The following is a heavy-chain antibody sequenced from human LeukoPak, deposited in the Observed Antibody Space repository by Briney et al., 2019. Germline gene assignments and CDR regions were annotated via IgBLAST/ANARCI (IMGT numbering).Heavy chain of an antibody. CDR3: ARRGSVDFCSSTSCPHLNWFDP. CDR2: IYPGDSDT. CDR1: GYSFTSYW. V-gene: IGHV5-51*01. D-gene: IGHD2-2*01. Sequence: GESLKISCKGSGYSFTSYWIGWVRQMPGKGLEWMGIIYPGDSDTGYSPSFQGQVTISADKSISTAYLQWSSLKASDTAMYYCARRGSVDFCSSTSCPHLNWFDPWGQGTLVTVSS. J-gene: IGHJ5*02.